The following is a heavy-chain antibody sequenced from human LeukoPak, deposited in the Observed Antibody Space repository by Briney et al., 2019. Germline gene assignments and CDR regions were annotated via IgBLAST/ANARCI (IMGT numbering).Heavy chain of an antibody. CDR3: AKSRNTNWSLHGVFDY. V-gene: IGHV3-30*18. CDR1: GFTFSSYG. Sequence: GRSLRLSCAASGFTFSSYGMHWVRQAPGKGLEWVAVISYDGSNKYYADSVKGRFTISRDNSKNTLYLQMNSLRAEDTALYYCAKSRNTNWSLHGVFDYWGQGTLVTVSS. D-gene: IGHD1-1*01. J-gene: IGHJ4*02. CDR2: ISYDGSNK.